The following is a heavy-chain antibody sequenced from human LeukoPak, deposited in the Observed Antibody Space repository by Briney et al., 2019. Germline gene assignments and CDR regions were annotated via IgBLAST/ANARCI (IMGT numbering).Heavy chain of an antibody. D-gene: IGHD5-24*01. J-gene: IGHJ3*02. V-gene: IGHV3-21*01. Sequence: PGGSLRLACAASGFTFSSYSMNWVRQAPGKGLEWVSSISSSSSYIYYADSVKGRFTISRDNAKNSLYLQMNSLRAEDTAVYYCARDKVRRWLHRSDAFDIWGQGTMVTVSS. CDR2: ISSSSSYI. CDR1: GFTFSSYS. CDR3: ARDKVRRWLHRSDAFDI.